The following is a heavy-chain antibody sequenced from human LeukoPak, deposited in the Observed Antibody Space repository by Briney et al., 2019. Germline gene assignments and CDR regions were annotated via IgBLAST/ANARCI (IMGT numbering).Heavy chain of an antibody. CDR1: GGSISSGGYY. V-gene: IGHV4-61*02. CDR2: IYLSGST. Sequence: PSQTLSLTCTVSGGSISSGGYYWNWIRQRAGKGLEWIGRIYLSGSTNYNPSLKSRVTMSLDTSKNQFYLNLSSVTAADTAVYYCAVLRFLEWTPNFSYYYGIDVWGQGTTVTVSS. D-gene: IGHD3-3*01. CDR3: AVLRFLEWTPNFSYYYGIDV. J-gene: IGHJ6*02.